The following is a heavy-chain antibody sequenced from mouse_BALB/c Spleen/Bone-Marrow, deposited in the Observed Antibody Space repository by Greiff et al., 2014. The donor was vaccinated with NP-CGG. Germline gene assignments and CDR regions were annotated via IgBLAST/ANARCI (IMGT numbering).Heavy chain of an antibody. CDR1: GFSLTSYG. Sequence: VQRVESGPGLVAPSQSLSITCTVPGFSLTSYGVHWVRRPPGKGLEWLGVIWAGGSTNYNSALMSRLSISKDNSKSQVFLKMNSLQTDDTAMYYCVREDGHLHYYSMDYWGQGTSVTVSS. CDR2: IWAGGST. D-gene: IGHD2-3*01. J-gene: IGHJ4*01. CDR3: VREDGHLHYYSMDY. V-gene: IGHV2-9*02.